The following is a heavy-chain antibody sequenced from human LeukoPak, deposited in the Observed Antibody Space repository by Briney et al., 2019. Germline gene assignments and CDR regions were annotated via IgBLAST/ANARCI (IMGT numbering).Heavy chain of an antibody. CDR3: ASGLDTAMATFYY. V-gene: IGHV3-21*01. CDR2: ISSSSSDI. J-gene: IGHJ4*02. Sequence: NPGGSLRLSCADSGFTFSRYTMSWVRQAPGKGLEWVASISSSSSDIHYADSVKGRFTISRDNAKKSLYLQMNSLRVGDTAVYYCASGLDTAMATFYYWGQGTQVTVSS. CDR1: GFTFSRYT. D-gene: IGHD5-18*01.